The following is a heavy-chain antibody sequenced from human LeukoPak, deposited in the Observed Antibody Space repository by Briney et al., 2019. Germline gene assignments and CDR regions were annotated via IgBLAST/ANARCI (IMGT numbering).Heavy chain of an antibody. J-gene: IGHJ6*03. CDR1: GGSLNSNDW. V-gene: IGHV4-39*01. Sequence: SGTLSLTCAVSGGSLNSNDWWSWIRQPPGKGLEWIGSIYYSGSTYYNPSLKSRVTISVDTSKNQFSLKLSSVTAADTAVYYCARRPPLYYYMDVWGKGTTVTVSS. CDR2: IYYSGST. CDR3: ARRPPLYYYMDV.